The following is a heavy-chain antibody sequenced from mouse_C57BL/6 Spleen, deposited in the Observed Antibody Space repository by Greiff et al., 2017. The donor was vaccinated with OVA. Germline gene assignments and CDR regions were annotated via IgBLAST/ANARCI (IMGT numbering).Heavy chain of an antibody. CDR3: ARPYSPHYYAMDY. V-gene: IGHV14-2*01. CDR2: IDPEDGET. CDR1: GFNIKDYY. D-gene: IGHD2-12*01. Sequence: EVQVVESGAELVKPGASVKLSCTASGFNIKDYYMHWVKQRTEQGLEWIGRIDPEDGETKYAPKFQGKATITADTSSNTAYLQLSSLTSEDTAVYYCARPYSPHYYAMDYWGQGTSVTVAS. J-gene: IGHJ4*01.